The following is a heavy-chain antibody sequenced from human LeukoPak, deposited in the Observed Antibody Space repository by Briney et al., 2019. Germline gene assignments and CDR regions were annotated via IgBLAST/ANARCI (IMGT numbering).Heavy chain of an antibody. Sequence: SETLSLTCTVSGGSICSYYWSWIRQPPGKGLEWIGYIYYSGSTNYNPSLKSRVTISVDTSKNQFSLKLSSVTAADTAVYYCARGAYDFWSGPGYWGQGTLVTVSS. CDR1: GGSICSYY. J-gene: IGHJ4*02. D-gene: IGHD3-3*01. CDR2: IYYSGST. V-gene: IGHV4-59*01. CDR3: ARGAYDFWSGPGY.